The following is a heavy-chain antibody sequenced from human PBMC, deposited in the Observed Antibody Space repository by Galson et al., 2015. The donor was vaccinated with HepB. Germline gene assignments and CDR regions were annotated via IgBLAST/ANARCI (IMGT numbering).Heavy chain of an antibody. V-gene: IGHV1-3*01. CDR3: ARGGFGENWFDP. Sequence: SVKVSCKASGYTFSNYAMHWVRQAPGQRLEWMGWITGGNGNTKYSQKFQGRVTITRDTSATTADMELSSLTSEDTAVYYCARGGFGENWFDPWGQGTLVTVSS. J-gene: IGHJ5*02. D-gene: IGHD3-10*01. CDR2: ITGGNGNT. CDR1: GYTFSNYA.